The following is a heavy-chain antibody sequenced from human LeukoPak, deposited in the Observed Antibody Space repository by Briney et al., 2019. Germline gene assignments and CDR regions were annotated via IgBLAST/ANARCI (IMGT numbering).Heavy chain of an antibody. CDR3: ARETGYSSSPFNY. CDR2: IIPIFGTA. D-gene: IGHD6-13*01. J-gene: IGHJ4*02. Sequence: SVKVSCKASGGTFSSYAISWVRQAPGQGLEWMGGIIPIFGTANYAQKFQGRVTITADEPTSTAYMELSSLRSGDTAVYYCARETGYSSSPFNYWGQGTLVTVSS. CDR1: GGTFSSYA. V-gene: IGHV1-69*01.